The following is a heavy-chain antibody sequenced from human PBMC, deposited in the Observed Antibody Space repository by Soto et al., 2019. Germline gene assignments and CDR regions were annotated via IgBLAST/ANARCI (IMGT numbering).Heavy chain of an antibody. CDR2: FDPDEAET. CDR1: GYTLNEVA. Sequence: QVQLVQSGAEVKKPGASVKVSCKVSGYTLNEVAMHWVRQAPGKGLEWLGGFDPDEAETIYAQHFQGRVNMTEGTSTDTVYMELSSLRSEDTALYFCTTYHGDYNFDHWGQGTLVTVSS. J-gene: IGHJ5*02. V-gene: IGHV1-24*01. D-gene: IGHD4-17*01. CDR3: TTYHGDYNFDH.